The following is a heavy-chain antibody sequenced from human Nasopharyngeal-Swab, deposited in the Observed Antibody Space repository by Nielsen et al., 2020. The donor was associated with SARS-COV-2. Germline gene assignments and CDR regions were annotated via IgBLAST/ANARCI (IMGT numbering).Heavy chain of an antibody. CDR1: GFTFSSYA. J-gene: IGHJ4*02. CDR3: AKQYRKYCSGGTCYLIDY. Sequence: GGSLRLSCAASGFTFSSYAMHWVRQAPGKGLEWVAVISYDGSNKYYADSVKGRFTISRDNAKNTLYLHMTSLRAEDTAVYYCAKQYRKYCSGGTCYLIDYWGQGTLVSVSS. V-gene: IGHV3-30*04. D-gene: IGHD2-15*01. CDR2: ISYDGSNK.